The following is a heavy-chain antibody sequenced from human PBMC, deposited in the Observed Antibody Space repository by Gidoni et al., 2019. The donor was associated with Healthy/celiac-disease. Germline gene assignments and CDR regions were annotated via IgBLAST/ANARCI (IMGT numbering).Heavy chain of an antibody. J-gene: IGHJ3*02. V-gene: IGHV1-2*02. D-gene: IGHD1-26*01. CDR1: GYTFTGYY. CDR2: INPNSGGT. Sequence: QVQLVQSGAEVKKPGASVKVSCKASGYTFTGYYMHWVRQAPGQGLEWMGWINPNSGGTNYAQKFQGRVTMTRDTSISTAYMELSRLRSDDTAVYYCATIPSGSYYRGHDAFDIWGQGTMVTVSS. CDR3: ATIPSGSYYRGHDAFDI.